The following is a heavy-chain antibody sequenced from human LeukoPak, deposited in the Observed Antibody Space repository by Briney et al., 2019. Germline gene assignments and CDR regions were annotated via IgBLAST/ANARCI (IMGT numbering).Heavy chain of an antibody. D-gene: IGHD1-26*01. Sequence: PGGSLRLSCAASGFTFSSYGMHWVRQAPGKGLEWVAVISYDGSNKYYADSVKGRFTISRDNSKNTLYLQMNSLRAEDTAVYYYAKDTTSGSYYMLRVSAFDIWGQGTMVTVSS. V-gene: IGHV3-30*18. J-gene: IGHJ3*02. CDR1: GFTFSSYG. CDR2: ISYDGSNK. CDR3: AKDTTSGSYYMLRVSAFDI.